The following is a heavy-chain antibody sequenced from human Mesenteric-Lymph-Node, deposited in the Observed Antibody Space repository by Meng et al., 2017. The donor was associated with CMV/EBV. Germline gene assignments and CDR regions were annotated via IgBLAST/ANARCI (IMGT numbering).Heavy chain of an antibody. V-gene: IGHV3-74*01. Sequence: SGFTFSSYWMHWVRQGPGKGLVWVSHISTDGSSTTYADSVKGRFTISRDNAKNTLYLQMNSLRVEDTAVYYCARGRSSTNFYYFDYWGQGTLVTVSS. CDR3: ARGRSSTNFYYFDY. J-gene: IGHJ4*02. CDR2: ISTDGSST. D-gene: IGHD2-2*01. CDR1: GFTFSSYW.